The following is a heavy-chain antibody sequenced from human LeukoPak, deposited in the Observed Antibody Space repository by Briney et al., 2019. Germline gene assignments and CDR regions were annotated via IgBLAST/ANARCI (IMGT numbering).Heavy chain of an antibody. CDR2: INPNSGGT. CDR1: GYTFTGYY. D-gene: IGHD3-10*01. CDR3: ARLGFWFGGLSLHYGMDV. V-gene: IGHV1-2*02. Sequence: ASVKVSCKASGYTFTGYYMHWVRQAPGQGLEWMGWINPNSGGTDYAQKFQGRVTMTRDTSISTAYMELSRLRSDDTAVYYCARLGFWFGGLSLHYGMDVWGQGTTVTVSS. J-gene: IGHJ6*02.